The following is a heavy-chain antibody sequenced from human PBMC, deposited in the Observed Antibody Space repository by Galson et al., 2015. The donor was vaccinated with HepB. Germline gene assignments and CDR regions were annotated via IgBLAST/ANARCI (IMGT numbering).Heavy chain of an antibody. Sequence: SLRLSCAASSFTFSSSWMTWVRQAPGKGLEWVAIVKQDGSQEDYVGSVKGRFTIFRDNAKSSLFLQMNSLRAKDTAVYYCAGGRGWSFDLWGRGTLVTVSS. V-gene: IGHV3-7*01. CDR2: VKQDGSQE. J-gene: IGHJ2*01. CDR1: SFTFSSSW. CDR3: AGGRGWSFDL.